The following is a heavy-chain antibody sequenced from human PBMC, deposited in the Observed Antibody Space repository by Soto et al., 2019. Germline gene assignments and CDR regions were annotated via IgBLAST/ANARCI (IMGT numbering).Heavy chain of an antibody. CDR2: ISVSGGST. V-gene: IGHV3-23*01. Sequence: GGSLRLSCAASGFTFNNYALTWFRQAPGKGLEWVSTISVSGGSTHYADSVKGRFTISRDNSKKTLYLQMHSLRAEDTAVYYCAKGLYYYDSSGYRLFDYWGQGTQVTVSS. D-gene: IGHD3-22*01. CDR3: AKGLYYYDSSGYRLFDY. J-gene: IGHJ4*02. CDR1: GFTFNNYA.